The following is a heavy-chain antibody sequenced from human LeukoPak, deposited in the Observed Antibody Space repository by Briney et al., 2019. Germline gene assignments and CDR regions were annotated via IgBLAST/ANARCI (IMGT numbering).Heavy chain of an antibody. CDR2: IYPGDSDT. CDR3: ARHQIVGATRSPFDY. CDR1: GYNFNSYW. V-gene: IGHV5-51*01. J-gene: IGHJ4*02. Sequence: PGGSLRLSCKGSGYNFNSYWIGWVRQMPGRGLEWMGIIYPGDSDTRYSPSFQGQVTISADKSISTDYLQWSSLKPSDTAIYYCARHQIVGATRSPFDYWGQGTLVTVSS. D-gene: IGHD1-26*01.